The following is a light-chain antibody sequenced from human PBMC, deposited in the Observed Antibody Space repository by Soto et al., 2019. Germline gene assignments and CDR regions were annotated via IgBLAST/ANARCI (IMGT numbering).Light chain of an antibody. Sequence: QSVLTQPASVSWSPGQSITISCTGTSSDVGGYNYVSWYQQHPGKAPKLMIYDVSNRPSGVSNRFSGSKSGNTASLTIFGLQAEDEADYYCRSYTSSSTHVVFGGGTKLTLL. CDR3: RSYTSSSTHVV. CDR1: SSDVGGYNY. J-gene: IGLJ2*01. CDR2: DVS. V-gene: IGLV2-14*01.